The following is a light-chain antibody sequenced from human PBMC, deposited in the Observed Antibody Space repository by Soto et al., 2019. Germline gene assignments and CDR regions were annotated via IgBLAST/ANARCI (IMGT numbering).Light chain of an antibody. V-gene: IGKV3-20*01. CDR2: GAS. CDR3: QQYGSSPLT. Sequence: EIVLTQSPGTLSLSPGERATLSCRASQSVSSSYLAWYQQKPGQAPRLLIYGASSRATGIPERFSGSGSGTDFTLTISRLEPEDVAAYYCQQYGSSPLTFGGGTKVEIK. CDR1: QSVSSSY. J-gene: IGKJ4*01.